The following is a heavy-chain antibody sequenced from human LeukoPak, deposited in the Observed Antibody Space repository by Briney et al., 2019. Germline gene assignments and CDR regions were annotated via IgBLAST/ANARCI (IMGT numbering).Heavy chain of an antibody. CDR2: INPNSGGT. J-gene: IGHJ6*03. CDR3: ARVGGIPGRYYYMDV. CDR1: GYTFTGYY. D-gene: IGHD3-10*01. V-gene: IGHV1-2*02. Sequence: GASVKVSCKASGYTFTGYYMHWVRQAPGQGLEWMGWINPNSGGTNYAQKFQGRVTMTRDTSISTAYMELSRLRSDDTAVYYCARVGGIPGRYYYMDVWGKGTTVTVSS.